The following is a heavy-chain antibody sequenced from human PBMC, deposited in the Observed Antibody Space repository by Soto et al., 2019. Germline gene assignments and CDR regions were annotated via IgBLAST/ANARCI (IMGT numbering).Heavy chain of an antibody. CDR2: ISGSGGST. CDR3: AKGRAPSGWYPPYYYGMDV. CDR1: GFTFSTYA. Sequence: EVQLLESGGGLVQPGGSLRLSCAASGFTFSTYAMSWVRQAPGKGLEWVSSISGSGGSTLYADSVKGWITISRDNSKNTLDLQMNRLRAEDTGVYYCAKGRAPSGWYPPYYYGMDVWGLGTTVTVSS. V-gene: IGHV3-23*01. J-gene: IGHJ6*02. D-gene: IGHD6-19*01.